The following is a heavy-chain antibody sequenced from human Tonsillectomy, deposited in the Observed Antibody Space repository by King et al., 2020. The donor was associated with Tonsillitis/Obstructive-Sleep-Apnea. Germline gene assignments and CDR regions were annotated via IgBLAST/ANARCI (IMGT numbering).Heavy chain of an antibody. V-gene: IGHV3-7*03. CDR2: IKQDVTEK. J-gene: IGHJ4*02. Sequence: VQLVQSGGDLVQPGGSLRLSCGASGFTFSSYWMSWVRQAPGKGLEWVASIKQDVTEKHYVDSVKGRFTISRDNAENSVYLQMNSLRAEDTALYYCAREAWGSLDSWGQGTLVTVSS. D-gene: IGHD3-16*01. CDR3: AREAWGSLDS. CDR1: GFTFSSYW.